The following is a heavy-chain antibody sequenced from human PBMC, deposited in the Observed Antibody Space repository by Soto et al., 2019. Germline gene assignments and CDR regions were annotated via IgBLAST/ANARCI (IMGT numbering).Heavy chain of an antibody. CDR2: INSDGSST. V-gene: IGHV3-74*01. J-gene: IGHJ3*02. Sequence: GGSLRLSCAASGFTFSSYWMHWVRQAPGKGLVWVSRINSDGSSTSYADSVKGRFTISRDNAKNTLYLQMNSLRAEDTAVYYCARLGVGLNAFDIWGQGTMVTVSS. CDR1: GFTFSSYW. CDR3: ARLGVGLNAFDI. D-gene: IGHD2-15*01.